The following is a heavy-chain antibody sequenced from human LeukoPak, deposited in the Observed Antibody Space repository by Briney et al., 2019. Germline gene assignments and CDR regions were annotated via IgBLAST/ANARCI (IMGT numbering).Heavy chain of an antibody. D-gene: IGHD3-10*02. CDR1: GFTFSSYE. V-gene: IGHV3-48*03. J-gene: IGHJ4*02. CDR3: ARNVYNFDY. Sequence: GGSLRLSCATSGFTFSSYEMNWVRQAPGKGLEWVSYISSSGSTIYYADSVQGRFTISRDNAQNSLYLQMSSLRAEDTAVYYCARNVYNFDYWGQGTLVTVSS. CDR2: ISSSGSTI.